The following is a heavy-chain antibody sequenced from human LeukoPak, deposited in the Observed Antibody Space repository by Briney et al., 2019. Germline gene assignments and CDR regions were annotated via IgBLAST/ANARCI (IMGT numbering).Heavy chain of an antibody. D-gene: IGHD2-15*01. Sequence: SQTLSLTCTVSGASTSSHYWGWIRYPPGQGLDWSGYISYSGNTDYNPSLKSRVTISVDTSKNQLSLKMSSVTAADTAVYYCARAGGDITSSQDLDFWGQGTLVTVSS. CDR3: ARAGGDITSSQDLDF. CDR1: GASTSSHY. V-gene: IGHV4-59*11. J-gene: IGHJ4*02. CDR2: ISYSGNT.